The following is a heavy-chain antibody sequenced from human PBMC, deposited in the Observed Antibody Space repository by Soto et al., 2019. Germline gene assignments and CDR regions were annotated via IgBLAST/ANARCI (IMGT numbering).Heavy chain of an antibody. D-gene: IGHD3-3*01. V-gene: IGHV1-46*01. CDR2: INPSGGST. CDR3: ARGQTYYDFWSGYYTLFSGMDV. Sequence: ASVKVSCKASGYTFTSYYMHWVRQAPGQGLEWMGIINPSGGSTSYAQKFQGRVTMTRDTSTSTVYMELSSLRSEDTAVYYCARGQTYYDFWSGYYTLFSGMDVWGQGTTVTVSS. J-gene: IGHJ6*02. CDR1: GYTFTSYY.